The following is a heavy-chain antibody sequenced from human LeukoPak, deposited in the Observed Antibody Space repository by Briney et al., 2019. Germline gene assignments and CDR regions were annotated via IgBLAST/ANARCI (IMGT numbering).Heavy chain of an antibody. Sequence: GGSLRLSCAASGFTFSSYGMNCVRQAPGKGLEWVSSISGTSAYIYYADSVRGRFTISRDNAKNSLYLQMNSLRAEDTAVYFCARKLTGSFDIWGQGTMVTVSS. CDR3: ARKLTGSFDI. CDR1: GFTFSSYG. D-gene: IGHD7-27*01. V-gene: IGHV3-21*01. CDR2: ISGTSAYI. J-gene: IGHJ3*02.